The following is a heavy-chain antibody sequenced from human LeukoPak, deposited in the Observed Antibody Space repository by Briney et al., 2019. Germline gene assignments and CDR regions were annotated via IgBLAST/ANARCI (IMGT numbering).Heavy chain of an antibody. V-gene: IGHV4-4*07. J-gene: IGHJ3*02. CDR2: IYTTGST. D-gene: IGHD2-8*01. CDR1: GGSISGDY. Sequence: PSETLSLTCTVSGGSISGDYWTWIRQPAGKGLEWVGRIYTTGSTNYNPSLRGRVTMSVDTSKNQFSLNLSFVTAADTAVYYCARYTKRWDAFEIWGQGTMVTVSS. CDR3: ARYTKRWDAFEI.